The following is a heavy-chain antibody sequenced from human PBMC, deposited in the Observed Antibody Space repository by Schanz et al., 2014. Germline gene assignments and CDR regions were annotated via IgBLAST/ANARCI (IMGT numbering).Heavy chain of an antibody. D-gene: IGHD3-22*01. V-gene: IGHV3-23*04. CDR3: AKQHGVIQQVSDY. CDR1: GFTFSGYA. J-gene: IGHJ4*02. CDR2: ISSGGRNI. Sequence: EVQLVESGGGLAQPGGSLRLSCVASGFTFSGYAMSWVRQAPGKGLEWVSSISSGGRNISYADSLKGRFTISRDNSENTLYLQMNSLRAEDTAVYYCAKQHGVIQQVSDYWGQGTLVTVSS.